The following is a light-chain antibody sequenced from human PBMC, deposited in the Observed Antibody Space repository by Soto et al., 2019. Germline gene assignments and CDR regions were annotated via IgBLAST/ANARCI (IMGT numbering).Light chain of an antibody. CDR3: LQDNSYPRT. J-gene: IGKJ1*01. V-gene: IGKV1-6*01. Sequence: AIPMTQSPSSLYASVGDRVTITCRASQGIRTELGWYQQKPGKAPRLLIYGASTLQGGVPSRFSGSGSGTDFTLTISSLQPEDFATYYCLQDNSYPRTFGQGNKVEIK. CDR2: GAS. CDR1: QGIRTE.